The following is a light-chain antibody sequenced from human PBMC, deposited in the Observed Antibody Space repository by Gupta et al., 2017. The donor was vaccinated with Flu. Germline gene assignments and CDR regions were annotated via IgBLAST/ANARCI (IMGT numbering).Light chain of an antibody. CDR2: KAS. V-gene: IGKV1-5*03. J-gene: IGKJ1*01. CDR3: QQYKSYSTWT. CDR1: QSISNW. Sequence: DIQMTQSPSTLSASVGDRVTITCRASQSISNWLAWYQQKPGKAPTLLIHKASSLESGVPSRFSGGGSGTGFTLTINSLQPDDFATYYCQQYKSYSTWTFGQGTKVEIK.